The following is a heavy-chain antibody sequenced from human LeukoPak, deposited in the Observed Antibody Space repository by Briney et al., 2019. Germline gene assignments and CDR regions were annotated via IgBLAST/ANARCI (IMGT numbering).Heavy chain of an antibody. CDR3: ARVENVIYYDSRAGAFAI. Sequence: TLSLTCTVSGGSISSGGYYGSWIRQHPGKGREWMGYIYYSGSTYYNPPLKSRVTIAVNTSKNQFSLKLRSVPAADTAVSYCARVENVIYYDSRAGAFAIWGQATMVTVSS. V-gene: IGHV4-31*03. D-gene: IGHD3-22*01. J-gene: IGHJ3*02. CDR2: IYYSGST. CDR1: GGSISSGGYY.